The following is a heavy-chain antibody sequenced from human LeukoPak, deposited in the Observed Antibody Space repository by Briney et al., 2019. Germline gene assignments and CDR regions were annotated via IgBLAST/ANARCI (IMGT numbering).Heavy chain of an antibody. CDR3: ARVGYCGGDCYSGDYYYYMDV. CDR2: INHSGST. V-gene: IGHV4-34*01. D-gene: IGHD2-21*02. CDR1: GGSFSGYY. Sequence: SETLSLTCAVYGGSFSGYYWSWIRQPPGKGLEWIGEINHSGSTNYNPSLKSRVTISVDTSKNHFSLKLSSVTAADTAVYYCARVGYCGGDCYSGDYYYYMDVWGKGTTVTVSS. J-gene: IGHJ6*03.